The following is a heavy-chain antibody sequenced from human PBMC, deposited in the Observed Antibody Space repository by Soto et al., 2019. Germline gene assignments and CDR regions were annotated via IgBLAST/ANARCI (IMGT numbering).Heavy chain of an antibody. J-gene: IGHJ3*02. CDR1: GGSVSSGSYY. Sequence: PSETLSLTCTVSGGSVSSGSYYWSWIRQPPGKGLEWIGYIYYSGSTNYNPSLKSRVTISVDTSKNQFSLKLSSVTAADTAVYYCARDAPMSYDAFDIWGQGTMVTVSS. V-gene: IGHV4-61*01. CDR2: IYYSGST. D-gene: IGHD1-26*01. CDR3: ARDAPMSYDAFDI.